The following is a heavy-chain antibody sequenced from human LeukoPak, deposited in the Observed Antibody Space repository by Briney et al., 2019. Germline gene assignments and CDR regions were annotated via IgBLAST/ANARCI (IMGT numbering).Heavy chain of an antibody. V-gene: IGHV1-18*01. CDR3: AKDIHPGLDSGASCCFDY. CDR1: GYTFSRHG. CDR2: VSGYNGNT. D-gene: IGHD3-22*01. J-gene: IGHJ4*02. Sequence: GASVTVSCKPSGYTFSRHGITWVRQAPGQGLEWMGWVSGYNGNTNYAQNVQGRVTMTTDTSTNTAYMELRSLRSDDTAVYYCAKDIHPGLDSGASCCFDYWGQGTPVTVSS.